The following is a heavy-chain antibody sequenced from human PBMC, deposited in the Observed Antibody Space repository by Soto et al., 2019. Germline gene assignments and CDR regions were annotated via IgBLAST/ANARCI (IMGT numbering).Heavy chain of an antibody. CDR1: GGSFTSYS. D-gene: IGHD2-21*01. CDR3: AKSLLFVDHGYMDV. Sequence: QVQLVQSGAELKKPVSSVKVSCEASGGSFTSYSFTWVRQAPGQGLEWMGRIIPIQGKANYALKFQDRVTITADRSTRTVSMELTSVRPEDTAVYFCAKSLLFVDHGYMDVWGKGTTVTVSS. J-gene: IGHJ6*03. CDR2: IIPIQGKA. V-gene: IGHV1-69*02.